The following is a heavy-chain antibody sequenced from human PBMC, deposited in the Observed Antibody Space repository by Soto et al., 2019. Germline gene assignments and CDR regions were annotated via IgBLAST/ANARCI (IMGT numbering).Heavy chain of an antibody. CDR3: AKPLGATTYYFDY. CDR1: GFTFSSYD. Sequence: EAQLLESGGGLVQPGGSLRLSCAASGFTFSSYDMSWVRQAPGKGLEWVSGISGRGGSTNYADSVKGRFTISRDNSKNTLNLQMNSLRAEDTAVYYCAKPLGATTYYFDYWGQGTLVTVSS. CDR2: ISGRGGST. J-gene: IGHJ4*02. D-gene: IGHD5-12*01. V-gene: IGHV3-23*01.